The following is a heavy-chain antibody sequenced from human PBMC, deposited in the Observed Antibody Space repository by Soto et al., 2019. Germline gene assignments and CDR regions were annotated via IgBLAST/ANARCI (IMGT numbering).Heavy chain of an antibody. D-gene: IGHD2-2*01. CDR2: IYYSGST. CDR3: ARVRGNQLLGWLDP. V-gene: IGHV4-59*12. Sequence: SETLSLTCTVSGGSISGYYWSWLRQPPGKGLEWIGYIYYSGSTNYNPSLKSRLTISVDTSKNQFSLRLSSVTAADTAVYYCARVRGNQLLGWLDPWGQGTLVTVSS. J-gene: IGHJ5*02. CDR1: GGSISGYY.